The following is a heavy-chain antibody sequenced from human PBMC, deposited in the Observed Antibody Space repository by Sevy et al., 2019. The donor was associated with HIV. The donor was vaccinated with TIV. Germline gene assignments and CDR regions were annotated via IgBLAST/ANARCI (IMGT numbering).Heavy chain of an antibody. J-gene: IGHJ6*02. CDR2: ISYDGSDK. CDR1: GFAFTNYYA. Sequence: GGSLRLSCAASGFAFTNYYAMHWVRQAPGKGLEWVSLISYDGSDKYYADSVKGRFTITRDNFKTTLYLQMNSLTTEDTDVYYCARPRANYVDHYFFYAMDVWGQGTTVTVSS. V-gene: IGHV3-30-3*01. CDR3: ARPRANYVDHYFFYAMDV. D-gene: IGHD4-17*01.